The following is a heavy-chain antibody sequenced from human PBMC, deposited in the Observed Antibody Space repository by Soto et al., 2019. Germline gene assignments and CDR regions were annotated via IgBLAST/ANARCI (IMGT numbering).Heavy chain of an antibody. CDR1: EFTFSSYV. D-gene: IGHD3-22*01. V-gene: IGHV3-23*01. CDR2: ISGSGGST. Sequence: TGGSLRLSCAASEFTFSSYVMSWVRQAPGKGLEWVSAISGSGGSTYYADSVKGRFTISRDNSKNTLYLQMNSLRAEDTAVYYCAKDHYYDSSGYLDYWGQGTLVTVSS. J-gene: IGHJ4*02. CDR3: AKDHYYDSSGYLDY.